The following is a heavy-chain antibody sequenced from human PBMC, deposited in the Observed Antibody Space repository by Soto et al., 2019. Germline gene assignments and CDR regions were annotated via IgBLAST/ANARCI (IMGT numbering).Heavy chain of an antibody. D-gene: IGHD3-16*01. CDR3: AREMAGLGGEYDY. CDR1: GYTFTKYG. J-gene: IGHJ4*02. V-gene: IGHV1-18*01. Sequence: QVQLVQSGAEVKNPGASVKVSCKTSGYTFTKYGVGWVRQAPGQGREWMGWISGSSGNANYAEKVQGRSTLTTDTATSTAYIALRSLRSDDTAVYYCAREMAGLGGEYDYWGQGTLVTVSS. CDR2: ISGSSGNA.